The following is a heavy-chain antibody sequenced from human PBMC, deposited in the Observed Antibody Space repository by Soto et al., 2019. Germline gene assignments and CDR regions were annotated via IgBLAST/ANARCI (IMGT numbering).Heavy chain of an antibody. CDR2: IYHSGTT. CDR3: ARGQTNIWYFDH. V-gene: IGHV4-59*02. Sequence: QVQLQESGPRLVKPSETLSLTCTVSGGSGSGYHWNWVRQPPGKTLEWIGHIYHSGTTNYNPSLKSRITISIDTSKNQCSLKMNSVTAADTAVYYCARGQTNIWYFDHWGQGTLVTVSS. CDR1: GGSGSGYH. J-gene: IGHJ4*02.